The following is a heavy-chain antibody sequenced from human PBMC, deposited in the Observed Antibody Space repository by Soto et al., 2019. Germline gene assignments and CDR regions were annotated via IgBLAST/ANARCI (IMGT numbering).Heavy chain of an antibody. D-gene: IGHD5-12*01. Sequence: SETLSLTCTVSGGSISSGGYYWSWIRQHPGKGLEWIGYIYYSGSTYYNPSLKSRVTISVDTSKNQFSLKLSSVTAADTAVYYCAREVYSGYDAYYYYYYGMDVWGQGTTVTVSS. CDR2: IYYSGST. V-gene: IGHV4-31*03. CDR1: GGSISSGGYY. J-gene: IGHJ6*02. CDR3: AREVYSGYDAYYYYYYGMDV.